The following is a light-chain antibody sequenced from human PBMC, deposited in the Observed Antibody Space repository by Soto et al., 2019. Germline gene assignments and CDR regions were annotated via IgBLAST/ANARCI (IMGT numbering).Light chain of an antibody. CDR2: RNN. J-gene: IGLJ2*01. V-gene: IGLV1-47*01. CDR3: ATWDDTLIGVV. CDR1: GSNIGSNF. Sequence: QSVLTQPPSASGTPGQRVSISCSGSGSNIGSNFVYWYQQLPGTAPKLLMYRNNQRPSGVPDRFSGSKSGTSASLAISGLRSEDEGDYYCATWDDTLIGVVFGGGTKVTDL.